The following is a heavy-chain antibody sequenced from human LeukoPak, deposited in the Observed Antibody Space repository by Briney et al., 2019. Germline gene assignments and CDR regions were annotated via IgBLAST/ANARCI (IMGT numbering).Heavy chain of an antibody. Sequence: GASVKVSCKVSGYTLTELSMHWVRQAPGKGLEWMGGFDPEDGETIYAQKFQGRVTMTEDTSTDTAYMELSSLRSEDTAVYYCATVVVVPAAGGGWFDPWGQGTLVTVSS. CDR2: FDPEDGET. V-gene: IGHV1-24*01. J-gene: IGHJ5*02. D-gene: IGHD2-2*01. CDR1: GYTLTELS. CDR3: ATVVVVPAAGGGWFDP.